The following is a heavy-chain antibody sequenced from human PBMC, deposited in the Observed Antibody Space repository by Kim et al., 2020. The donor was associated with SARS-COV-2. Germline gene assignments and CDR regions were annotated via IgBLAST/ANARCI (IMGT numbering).Heavy chain of an antibody. CDR1: GGSISSGGYY. Sequence: SETLSLTCTVSGGSISSGGYYWSWIRQYPGKGLEWIGYTYSSGSTYYSPSLKSRVTISVDTSKNQFSLKLSSVPAADTAVYYCARDEANIYYLFDYWGQG. CDR3: ARDEANIYYLFDY. J-gene: IGHJ4*02. CDR2: TYSSGST. D-gene: IGHD3-22*01. V-gene: IGHV4-31*03.